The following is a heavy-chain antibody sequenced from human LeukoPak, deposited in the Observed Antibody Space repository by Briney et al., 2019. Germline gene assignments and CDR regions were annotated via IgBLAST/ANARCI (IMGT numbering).Heavy chain of an antibody. Sequence: GGSLRLSCAASEFTFSSYWMHWVRQAPGKGLVWVSRINPDGRTISYADSVKDRFTISRDNAKNTLYLQMNSLRAEDTAVYYCVRVAVGEYHFDHWGQGTLVTVSS. D-gene: IGHD6-19*01. V-gene: IGHV3-74*01. CDR3: VRVAVGEYHFDH. J-gene: IGHJ4*02. CDR1: EFTFSSYW. CDR2: INPDGRTI.